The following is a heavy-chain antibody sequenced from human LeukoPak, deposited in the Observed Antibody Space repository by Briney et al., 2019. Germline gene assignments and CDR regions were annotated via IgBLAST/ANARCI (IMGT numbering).Heavy chain of an antibody. CDR1: GGSINSHY. J-gene: IGHJ4*02. CDR3: ARSYYDFWSGFYSDF. V-gene: IGHV4-59*11. D-gene: IGHD3-3*01. CDR2: ISYSGST. Sequence: SETLSLTCTVSGGSINSHYWSWIRQPPGKGLQWIGFISYSGSTSYIPSLMSRVTISVDTSKNQFSLKLNSVTAADTALYFCARSYYDFWSGFYSDFWGQGALVTVSS.